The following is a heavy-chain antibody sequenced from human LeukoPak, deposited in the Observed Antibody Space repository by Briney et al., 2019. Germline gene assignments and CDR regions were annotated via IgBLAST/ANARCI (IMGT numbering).Heavy chain of an antibody. D-gene: IGHD3-10*01. CDR2: ISAYNGNT. V-gene: IGHV1-18*01. CDR1: GYTFTSYG. CDR3: ARHVLLWFGELGRGNWFDP. Sequence: ASVKVSCKASGYTFTSYGISWVRQAPGQGLEWMGWISAYNGNTNYAQKLQGRVTMTTDTSTSTAYMELRSLRSDDTAVYYCARHVLLWFGELGRGNWFDPWGQGTLVTVSS. J-gene: IGHJ5*02.